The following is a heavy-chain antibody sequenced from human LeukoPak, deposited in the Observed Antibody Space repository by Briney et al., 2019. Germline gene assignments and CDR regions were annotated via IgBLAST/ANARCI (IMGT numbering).Heavy chain of an antibody. V-gene: IGHV4-34*01. CDR3: ARSDVVVPAANWFDP. Sequence: PSETLSLTCAVYGGSFSDYYWSWIRQPPGKGLEWIGEINHSGSTNYNPSLKSRVTISVDTSKNQFSLKLSSVTAADTAVYYCARSDVVVPAANWFDPWGQGTLVTVSS. CDR2: INHSGST. J-gene: IGHJ5*02. D-gene: IGHD2-2*01. CDR1: GGSFSDYY.